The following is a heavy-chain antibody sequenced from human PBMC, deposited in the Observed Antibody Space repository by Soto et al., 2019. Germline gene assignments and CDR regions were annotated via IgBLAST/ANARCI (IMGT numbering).Heavy chain of an antibody. Sequence: EVQLVETGGGLIQPGGSLRLSCAASGFTVSSHYMSWVRQAPGKGLEWVSVIYSGGSTYYADSVKGRFTISRDNSKNTLYLQMNSLRADDTAVYYCARDRRGSYYQHYFDYWGQGTLVTVSS. CDR1: GFTVSSHY. J-gene: IGHJ4*02. V-gene: IGHV3-53*02. CDR2: IYSGGST. CDR3: ARDRRGSYYQHYFDY. D-gene: IGHD1-26*01.